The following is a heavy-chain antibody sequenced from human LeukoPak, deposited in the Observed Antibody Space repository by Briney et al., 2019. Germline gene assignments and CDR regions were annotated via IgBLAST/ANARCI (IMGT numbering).Heavy chain of an antibody. CDR2: ISSNGGRT. CDR1: GFTFSSYA. V-gene: IGHV3-64*04. Sequence: GGALSLSCSASGFTFSSYAMHWVRQAPGKGLQYFSAISSNGGRTYYADSVKGRFTISRDNAKNSLYLQMNSLRAEDTAVYYCARDPSTTHYCGGDCFIDYWGQGTLVTVSS. D-gene: IGHD2-21*02. CDR3: ARDPSTTHYCGGDCFIDY. J-gene: IGHJ4*02.